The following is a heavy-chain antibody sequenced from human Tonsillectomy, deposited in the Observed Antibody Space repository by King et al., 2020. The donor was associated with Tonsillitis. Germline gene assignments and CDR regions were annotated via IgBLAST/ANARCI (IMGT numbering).Heavy chain of an antibody. CDR1: GGSISSYY. J-gene: IGHJ6*02. CDR3: ARDRQQLPDYYSGMDV. D-gene: IGHD6-13*01. V-gene: IGHV4-59*01. CDR2: IYYSGST. Sequence: VQLQESGPGLVKPSETLSLTCTVSGGSISSYYWSWFRQPPGKGLEWIGYIYYSGSTNYNPSLKGRVTISVDTSKHQFSLKLSSETAADTAVYYCARDRQQLPDYYSGMDVWGQGTTVTVSS.